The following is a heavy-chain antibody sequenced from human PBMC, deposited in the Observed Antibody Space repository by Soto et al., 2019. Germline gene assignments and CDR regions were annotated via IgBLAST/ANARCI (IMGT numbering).Heavy chain of an antibody. CDR1: GGSISSYY. V-gene: IGHV4-59*01. D-gene: IGHD6-6*01. CDR3: ARTIAARDAFDI. Sequence: SETLSLTCTVSGGSISSYYWSWIRQPPGKGLEWIGYIYYSGSTNYNPSLKSRVTISVDTSKNQFSLKLSSVTAADTAVYCCARTIAARDAFDIWGQGTMVTVSS. CDR2: IYYSGST. J-gene: IGHJ3*02.